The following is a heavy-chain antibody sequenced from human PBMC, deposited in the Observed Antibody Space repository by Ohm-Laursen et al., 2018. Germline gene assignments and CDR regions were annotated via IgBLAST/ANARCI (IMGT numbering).Heavy chain of an antibody. CDR1: GFTFSTYW. J-gene: IGHJ6*02. V-gene: IGHV3-7*01. CDR3: ARDSSRRAREGGMDV. D-gene: IGHD6-6*01. CDR2: INQDGSEK. Sequence: SLRLSCTASGFTFSTYWMNWFRQAPGKGLESVASINQDGSEKYFVDSVRGRFTIYRDNAKNLLYLQLNSLRVEDTAVYYCARDSSRRAREGGMDVWGQGTMVTVSS.